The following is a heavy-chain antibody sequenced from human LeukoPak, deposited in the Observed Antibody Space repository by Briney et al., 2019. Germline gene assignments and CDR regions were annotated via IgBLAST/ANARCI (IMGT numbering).Heavy chain of an antibody. J-gene: IGHJ4*02. Sequence: PSETLSLTCTVSGGSISSYYWSWIRQPPGKGLEWIGYIYYSGSTNYNPSLKSRVTISVDTSKNQFSLKLSSVTAADTAVYYCARDSSGWYKGAYYFDYWGQGTLVTVSS. CDR3: ARDSSGWYKGAYYFDY. V-gene: IGHV4-59*01. CDR2: IYYSGST. CDR1: GGSISSYY. D-gene: IGHD6-19*01.